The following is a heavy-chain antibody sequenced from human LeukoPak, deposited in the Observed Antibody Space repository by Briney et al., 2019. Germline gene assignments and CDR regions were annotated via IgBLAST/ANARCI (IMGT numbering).Heavy chain of an antibody. V-gene: IGHV3-21*01. CDR1: GFTFSSYS. CDR2: ISSSSSYI. D-gene: IGHD6-13*01. CDR3: ARDLNPYSSNA. J-gene: IGHJ5*02. Sequence: GGSLRLSCAASGFTFSSYSMNWVRQVPGKGLEWVSSISSSSSYIYYADSVKGRFTISRDNAKNSLYLQMNSLRAEDTAVYYCARDLNPYSSNAWGQGTLVTVSS.